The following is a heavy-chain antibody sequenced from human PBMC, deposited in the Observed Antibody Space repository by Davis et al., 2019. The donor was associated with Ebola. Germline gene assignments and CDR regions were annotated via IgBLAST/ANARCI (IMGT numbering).Heavy chain of an antibody. CDR3: ARDRVMYYYYYYGMDV. V-gene: IGHV1-69*13. CDR2: IIPIFGTA. J-gene: IGHJ6*02. CDR1: GGTFSSYA. D-gene: IGHD3-16*01. Sequence: SVKVSCKASGGTFSSYAISWVRQAPGQGLEWMGGIIPIFGTANYAQKFQGRVTITADESTSTAYMELSSLRSEDTAVYYCARDRVMYYYYYYGMDVWGQGTTVTVSS.